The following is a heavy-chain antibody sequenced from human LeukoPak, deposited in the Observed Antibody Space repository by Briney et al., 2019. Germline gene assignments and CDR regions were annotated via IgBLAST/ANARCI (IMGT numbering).Heavy chain of an antibody. Sequence: GGSLRLSCAASGFTVSSNYMSWVRQAPGKGLEWVSVIYSGGSTYYADSVKGRFTISRDNSKNTLYLQVNSLRAEDTAVYYCARVSRATHYFDYWGQGTLVTVSS. CDR3: ARVSRATHYFDY. J-gene: IGHJ4*02. D-gene: IGHD1-26*01. CDR2: IYSGGST. CDR1: GFTVSSNY. V-gene: IGHV3-53*01.